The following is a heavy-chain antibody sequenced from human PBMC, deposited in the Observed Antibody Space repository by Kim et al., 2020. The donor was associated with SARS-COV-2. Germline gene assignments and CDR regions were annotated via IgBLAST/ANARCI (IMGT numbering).Heavy chain of an antibody. CDR2: INHSGST. CDR1: GGSFSGYY. CDR3: ARDPIVVVVAATNGHRAYYFDY. D-gene: IGHD2-15*01. J-gene: IGHJ4*02. Sequence: SETLSLTCAVYGGSFSGYYWSWIRQPPGKGLEWIGEINHSGSTNYNPSLKSRVTISVDTSKNQFSLKLSSVTAADTAVYYCARDPIVVVVAATNGHRAYYFDYWGQGTLVTVSS. V-gene: IGHV4-34*01.